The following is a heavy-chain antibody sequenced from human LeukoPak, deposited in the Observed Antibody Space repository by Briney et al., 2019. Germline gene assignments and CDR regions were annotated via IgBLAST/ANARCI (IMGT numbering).Heavy chain of an antibody. V-gene: IGHV3-74*01. Sequence: TGGVLRLSCAASGFTFSSYWTHWVRQAPGKGLVWVSRINEDGSTTNYADSVKGRFTISRDNAKNTLYLQMNSLRAEDTAVYYCARDLGGRSGYWGQGTLVTVSS. CDR3: ARDLGGRSGY. CDR2: INEDGSTT. J-gene: IGHJ4*02. D-gene: IGHD1-26*01. CDR1: GFTFSSYW.